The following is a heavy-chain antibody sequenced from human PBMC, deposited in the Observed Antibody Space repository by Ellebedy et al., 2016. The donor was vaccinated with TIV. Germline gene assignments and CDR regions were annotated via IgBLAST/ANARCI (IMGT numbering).Heavy chain of an antibody. V-gene: IGHV3-21*01. CDR1: GFTFSSYS. CDR2: ISTISS. D-gene: IGHD3-22*01. Sequence: GESLKISCAASGFTFSSYSLNWVRQAPGKGLEWVSSISTISSYADSVRGRFTISRDNAKNTLYLQMNSLRAEDTAVYYCARSVDSTGGEWGQGTLVTVSS. CDR3: ARSVDSTGGE. J-gene: IGHJ4*02.